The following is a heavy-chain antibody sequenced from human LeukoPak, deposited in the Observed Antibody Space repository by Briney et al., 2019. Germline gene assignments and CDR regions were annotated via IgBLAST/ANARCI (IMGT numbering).Heavy chain of an antibody. Sequence: SETLSLTCAVSGYSISGGYYWGWIRQPPGKGLEWVGSVSHSGSTYYKSSLTSRVSISLDTSKNQFSLNLDSVTAADTAVYYCARGRYCSSGGCYFDFWGQGTLVTVSS. CDR2: VSHSGST. V-gene: IGHV4-38-2*01. D-gene: IGHD2-2*01. CDR1: GYSISGGYY. CDR3: ARGRYCSSGGCYFDF. J-gene: IGHJ4*02.